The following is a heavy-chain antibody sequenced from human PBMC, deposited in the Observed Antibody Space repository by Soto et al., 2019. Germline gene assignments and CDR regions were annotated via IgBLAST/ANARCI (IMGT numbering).Heavy chain of an antibody. D-gene: IGHD6-13*01. Sequence: PSETLSLTCAVYGGSFSGYYWSWIRQPPGKGLEWIGEINHSGSTNYNPSLKSRVTISVDTSKNQFSLKLSSVTAADTAVYYCARGRAAGGSDYWGQGTLVTVSS. V-gene: IGHV4-34*01. CDR3: ARGRAAGGSDY. CDR2: INHSGST. J-gene: IGHJ4*02. CDR1: GGSFSGYY.